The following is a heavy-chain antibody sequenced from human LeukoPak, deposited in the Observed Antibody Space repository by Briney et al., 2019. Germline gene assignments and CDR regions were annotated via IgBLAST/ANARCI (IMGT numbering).Heavy chain of an antibody. CDR3: ARGDYADYYYYMDV. V-gene: IGHV3-48*01. J-gene: IGHJ6*03. CDR1: GFTFSSYS. CDR2: ISSSSSTI. D-gene: IGHD4-17*01. Sequence: GGSLRLSCAAPGFTFSSYSMNWVRQAPGKGLEWVSYISSSSSTIYYADSVKGRFTISRDNAKNSLYLQMNSLRAEDTAVYYCARGDYADYYYYMDVWGKGTTVTVSS.